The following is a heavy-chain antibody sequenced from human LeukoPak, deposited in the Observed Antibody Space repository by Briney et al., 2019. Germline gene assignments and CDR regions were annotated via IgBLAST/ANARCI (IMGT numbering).Heavy chain of an antibody. J-gene: IGHJ4*02. Sequence: SETLSLTCTVSGGSISSYYWSWIRQPPGKGLEWIGYIYYSGSTNYNPSLKSRVTISVDTSKNQFSLKLSPVTAADTAVYYCARVGRSRTIDYWGQGTLVTVSS. CDR1: GGSISSYY. CDR2: IYYSGST. CDR3: ARVGRSRTIDY. V-gene: IGHV4-59*01. D-gene: IGHD1/OR15-1a*01.